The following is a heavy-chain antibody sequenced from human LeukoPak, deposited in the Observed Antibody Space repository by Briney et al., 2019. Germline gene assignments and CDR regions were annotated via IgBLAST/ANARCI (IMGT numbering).Heavy chain of an antibody. Sequence: PSETLSLTCTVSGASISGSGYYWGWIRQPPGKGLEWIGNIYDSGSTYYNASLQSRVTISIDTSKNQFSLRLSSVTAADTAVYYCARMKYSSGPYYFDYWGQGTLVTVSS. CDR3: ARMKYSSGPYYFDY. V-gene: IGHV4-39*07. J-gene: IGHJ4*02. D-gene: IGHD6-19*01. CDR2: IYDSGST. CDR1: GASISGSGYY.